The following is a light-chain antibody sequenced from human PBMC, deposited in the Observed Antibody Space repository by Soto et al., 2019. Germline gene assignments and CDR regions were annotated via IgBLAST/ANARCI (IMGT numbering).Light chain of an antibody. J-gene: IGKJ2*01. CDR3: QQYNSYSYT. V-gene: IGKV1-5*03. Sequence: DIQMTQSPSTLSASLGDRVTITCRASQSISSWMAWYQQKPWQAPKLLIYKASTLQTGVPSRFRCRGCGLEFTLTLSSLQPDNFATYYCQQYNSYSYTFGQGTKLKIK. CDR2: KAS. CDR1: QSISSW.